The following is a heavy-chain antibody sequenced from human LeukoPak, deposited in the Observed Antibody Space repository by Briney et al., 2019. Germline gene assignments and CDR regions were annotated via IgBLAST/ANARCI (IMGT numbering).Heavy chain of an antibody. CDR3: ARDYN. Sequence: PGGSLRLSCAASGFTFSSYAMSWVRQAPGKGLEWVANINPDGGETYYVHSVKGRFTISRDNAKSSLYLQMNSLRAEDTAVYYCARDYNLGQGTLVTVS. CDR2: INPDGGET. V-gene: IGHV3-7*01. J-gene: IGHJ4*02. CDR1: GFTFSSYA.